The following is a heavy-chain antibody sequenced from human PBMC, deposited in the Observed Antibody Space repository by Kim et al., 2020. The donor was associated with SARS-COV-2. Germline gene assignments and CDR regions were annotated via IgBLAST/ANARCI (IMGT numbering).Heavy chain of an antibody. J-gene: IGHJ4*02. CDR3: ARADPEYSGYDYVWGYFDY. D-gene: IGHD5-12*01. CDR2: ISAYNGNT. Sequence: ASVKVSCKASGYTFTSYGISWVRQAPGQGLEWMGWISAYNGNTNYAQKLQGRVIMTTDTSTSTAYMELRSLRSDDTAVYYCARADPEYSGYDYVWGYFDYWGQGTLVTVSS. CDR1: GYTFTSYG. V-gene: IGHV1-18*01.